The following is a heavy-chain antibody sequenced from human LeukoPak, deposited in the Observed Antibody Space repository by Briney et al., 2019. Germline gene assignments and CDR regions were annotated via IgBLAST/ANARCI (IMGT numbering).Heavy chain of an antibody. Sequence: SETLSLTCTVSGGSISSYHWSWIRQPPGKGLEWIGYIYYSGSTNYNPSLKSRVTISVDTSKNQFSLKLSSVTAADTAVYYCARGNAVAAPPNDNWFDPWGQGTLVTVSS. D-gene: IGHD6-19*01. J-gene: IGHJ5*02. CDR3: ARGNAVAAPPNDNWFDP. V-gene: IGHV4-59*01. CDR1: GGSISSYH. CDR2: IYYSGST.